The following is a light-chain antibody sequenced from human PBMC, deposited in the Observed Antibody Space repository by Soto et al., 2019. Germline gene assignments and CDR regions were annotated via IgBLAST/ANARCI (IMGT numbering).Light chain of an antibody. CDR2: GAS. J-gene: IGKJ4*01. V-gene: IGKV3-20*01. CDR1: QSVSSSY. Sequence: EIVLTQSPGTLSLSTGERATLSCRASQSVSSSYLAWYQQKPGQAPRLLIYGASSRATGIPDRFSGSGSGTDFTLTISRLEPEDFAVYYCQQYGLTFGGGTKVDIK. CDR3: QQYGLT.